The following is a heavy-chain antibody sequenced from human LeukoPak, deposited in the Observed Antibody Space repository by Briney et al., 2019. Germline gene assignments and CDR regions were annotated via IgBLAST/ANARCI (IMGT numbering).Heavy chain of an antibody. CDR2: IYYSGST. V-gene: IGHV4-59*01. CDR1: GASISNYY. D-gene: IGHD1-26*01. Sequence: ASETLSLTCTVSGASISNYYWSWIRQPPGKGLEWIGHIYYSGSTNYNPSLKSRVTISVDTSKNRFSLKVSSVTAADTAVYYCARVYSGNYCDYWGQGTLVTVSS. J-gene: IGHJ4*02. CDR3: ARVYSGNYCDY.